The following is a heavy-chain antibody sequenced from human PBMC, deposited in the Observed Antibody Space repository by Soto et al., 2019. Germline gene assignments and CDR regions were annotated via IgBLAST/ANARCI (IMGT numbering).Heavy chain of an antibody. CDR3: ARARWYDAFDV. J-gene: IGHJ3*01. CDR1: GGSFSGYY. D-gene: IGHD2-15*01. CDR2: INHGGNT. Sequence: SETLSLTCAVYGGSFSGYYWSWIRQPPGKGLEWIGEINHGGNTYYNPSLKSRVTISVDMSKNQFSLKLNSVTAADTAVYYCARARWYDAFDVWGQGTVVTVSS. V-gene: IGHV4-34*01.